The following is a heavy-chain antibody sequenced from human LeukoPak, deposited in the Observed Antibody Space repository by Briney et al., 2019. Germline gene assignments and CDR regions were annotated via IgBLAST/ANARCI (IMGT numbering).Heavy chain of an antibody. J-gene: IGHJ3*02. Sequence: SETLSLTCTVSGGSVSSGSYYWNGIRQPPGKGLEWIGYIYYSGSTNYNPSLKSRVTVSVDTSKNQFSLKLSSVTAADTAVYYGAREGGYSAYDYAFDIWGQGTMVTVSS. CDR3: AREGGYSAYDYAFDI. V-gene: IGHV4-61*01. D-gene: IGHD5-12*01. CDR1: GGSVSSGSYY. CDR2: IYYSGST.